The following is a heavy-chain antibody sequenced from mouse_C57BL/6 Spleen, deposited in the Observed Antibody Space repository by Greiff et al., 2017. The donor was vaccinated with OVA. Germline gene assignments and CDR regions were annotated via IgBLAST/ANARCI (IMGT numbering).Heavy chain of an antibody. CDR2: IDPSDSYT. D-gene: IGHD1-1*01. J-gene: IGHJ4*01. Sequence: QVQLQQPGAELVKPGASVKLSCKASGYTFTSYWMQWVKQRPGQGLEWIGEIDPSDSYTNYNQKFKGKATLTVDTSSTTAYMQLSSLTSEDSAVYYCVSRGYYGSSYTYAMDYWGQGTSVTVSS. CDR1: GYTFTSYW. CDR3: VSRGYYGSSYTYAMDY. V-gene: IGHV1-50*01.